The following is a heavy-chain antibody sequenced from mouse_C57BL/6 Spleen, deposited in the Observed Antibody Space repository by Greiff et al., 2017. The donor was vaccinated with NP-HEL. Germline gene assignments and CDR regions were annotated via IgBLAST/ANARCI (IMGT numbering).Heavy chain of an antibody. J-gene: IGHJ4*01. CDR2: IDPSDSYT. V-gene: IGHV1-69*01. Sequence: QVQLQQPGAELVMPGASVKLSCKASGYTFTSYWMHWVKQRPGQGLEWIGEIDPSDSYTNYNQKFKGKSTLTVDKSSSTAYMQLSSLTSEDSAVYYCARGSGSILRGNAMDYWGQGTSVTGSS. CDR1: GYTFTSYW. CDR3: ARGSGSILRGNAMDY. D-gene: IGHD1-1*01.